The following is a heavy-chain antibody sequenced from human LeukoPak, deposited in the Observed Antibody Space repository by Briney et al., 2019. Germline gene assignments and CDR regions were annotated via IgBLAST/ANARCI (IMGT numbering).Heavy chain of an antibody. V-gene: IGHV4-61*02. J-gene: IGHJ4*02. Sequence: SQTLSLTCTVSGGSISSGSYYWSWIRQPAGKGLEWIGRIYTSGSTNYNPSLKSRVTISVDTSKNQFSLKLSSVTAADTAVYYCARGEGYGGNYWGQGTLVTVSS. CDR2: IYTSGST. CDR1: GGSISSGSYY. CDR3: ARGEGYGGNY. D-gene: IGHD5-12*01.